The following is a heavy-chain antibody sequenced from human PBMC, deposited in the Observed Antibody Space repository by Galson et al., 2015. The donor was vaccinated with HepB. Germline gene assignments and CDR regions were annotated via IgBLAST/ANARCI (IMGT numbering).Heavy chain of an antibody. CDR1: GFTFSSYA. CDR2: ISYDGSNK. CDR3: ATRGYNWNYGAFDP. Sequence: SLRLSCAASGFTFSSYAMHWVRQAPGKGLEWVAVISYDGSNKYYADSVKGRFTISRDNSKNTLYLQMNSLRAEDTAVYYCATRGYNWNYGAFDPWGQGTLVTVSS. J-gene: IGHJ5*02. D-gene: IGHD1-7*01. V-gene: IGHV3-30-3*01.